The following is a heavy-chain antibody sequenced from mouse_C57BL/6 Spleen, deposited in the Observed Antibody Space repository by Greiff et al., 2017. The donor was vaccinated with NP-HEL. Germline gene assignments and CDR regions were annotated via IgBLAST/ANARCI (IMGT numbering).Heavy chain of an antibody. CDR3: ARYFYSNYEDYFDY. V-gene: IGHV7-3*01. D-gene: IGHD2-5*01. J-gene: IGHJ2*01. CDR2: IRNKANGYTT. CDR1: GFTFTDYY. Sequence: EVQGVESGGGLVQPGGSLSLSCAASGFTFTDYYMSWVRQPPGKALEWLGFIRNKANGYTTEYSASVKGRFTISRDNSQSILYLQMNALRAEDSATYYCARYFYSNYEDYFDYWGQGTTLTVSS.